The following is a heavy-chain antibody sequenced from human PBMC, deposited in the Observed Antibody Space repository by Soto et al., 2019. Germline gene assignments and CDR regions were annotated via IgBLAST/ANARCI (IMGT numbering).Heavy chain of an antibody. CDR2: VFRSGST. Sequence: QVQLQESGPGLVKPSETLSLTCTVSHDSISSYYWSWVRQPPGKGLEWLGYVFRSGSTNYNPSLKSRVAISLDTSKNQFSLKLSSVTSADTAMYYCARSVVSAGWLDSWGQGTLVTVSS. V-gene: IGHV4-59*01. J-gene: IGHJ4*02. CDR3: ARSVVSAGWLDS. CDR1: HDSISSYY. D-gene: IGHD2-21*01.